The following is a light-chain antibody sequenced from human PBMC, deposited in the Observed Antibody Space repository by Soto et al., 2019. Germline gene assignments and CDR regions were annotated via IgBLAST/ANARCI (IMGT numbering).Light chain of an antibody. CDR3: QQYASSLLT. J-gene: IGKJ4*01. Sequence: EIVLTQSPGTLSLSSGERATLSCRASQSVRSNYLAWYQQKPGQAPRLLIYGASSRATGIPDRFGGSGSGNDFTRTISRLEPEDFAVYDCQQYASSLLTLGGGTKVEIK. V-gene: IGKV3-20*01. CDR1: QSVRSNY. CDR2: GAS.